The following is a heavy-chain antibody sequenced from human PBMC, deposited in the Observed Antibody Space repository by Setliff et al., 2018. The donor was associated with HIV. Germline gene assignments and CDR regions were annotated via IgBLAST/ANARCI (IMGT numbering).Heavy chain of an antibody. CDR2: ITPISGTA. Sequence: SVKVSCKASGGTFSSYGISWVRQAPGQGLEWMGGITPISGTANYAQKFQGRVTIAADEFTSTAYMELSSLRSEGTAVYYCVRGGQYYRSTYYYYYMDVWGKGTTVTVSS. J-gene: IGHJ6*03. CDR1: GGTFSSYG. CDR3: VRGGQYYRSTYYYYYMDV. D-gene: IGHD3-16*02. V-gene: IGHV1-69*13.